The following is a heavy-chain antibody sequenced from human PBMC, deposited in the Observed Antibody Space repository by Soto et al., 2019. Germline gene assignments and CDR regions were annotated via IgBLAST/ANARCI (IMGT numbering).Heavy chain of an antibody. D-gene: IGHD2-15*01. Sequence: PSQTLSLTCAISGDSFSSNGVAWNWIRQSPSRGLEWLGGAWYRSNWSYDYAASVKSRLTVNPDTSKNQFSLQLSSVTPEDTAVYYCARGKYSGFDVWRQGTMVTVSS. J-gene: IGHJ3*01. V-gene: IGHV6-1*01. CDR2: AWYRSNWSY. CDR1: GDSFSSNGVA. CDR3: ARGKYSGFDV.